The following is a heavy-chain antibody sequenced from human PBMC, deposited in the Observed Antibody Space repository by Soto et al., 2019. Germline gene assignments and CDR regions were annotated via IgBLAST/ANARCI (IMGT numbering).Heavy chain of an antibody. V-gene: IGHV3-23*01. Sequence: HPGGSLRLSCVASGFTFKNYDMRWVRQAPGKGLEWVSGISGSGAITYYADSVRGRFTISRDNSKNTLYLQLNSLGAEDTAIYYCAKDRQFRSYYESAGHYNNWGQGTLVTVSS. CDR1: GFTFKNYD. CDR2: ISGSGAIT. J-gene: IGHJ4*02. D-gene: IGHD3-9*01. CDR3: AKDRQFRSYYESAGHYNN.